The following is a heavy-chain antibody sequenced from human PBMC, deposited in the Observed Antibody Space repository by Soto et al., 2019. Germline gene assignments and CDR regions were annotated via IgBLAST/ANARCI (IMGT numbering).Heavy chain of an antibody. V-gene: IGHV3-33*01. CDR3: ARDYFYGSGGHPPFDY. J-gene: IGHJ4*02. Sequence: QMQLVESGGGVVQPGRSLRLSCAASGFTFSNYVMHWVRQAPGKGLEWVAVIWYDGSNKYYGDSVKGRFTISRDNARNTPYLQMNSLRAEDTAVYYCARDYFYGSGGHPPFDYWGQGTLVTVSS. CDR1: GFTFSNYV. D-gene: IGHD3-10*01. CDR2: IWYDGSNK.